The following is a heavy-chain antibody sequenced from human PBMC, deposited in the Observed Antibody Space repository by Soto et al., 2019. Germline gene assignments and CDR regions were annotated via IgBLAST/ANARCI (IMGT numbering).Heavy chain of an antibody. Sequence: PGGSLRLSCAASGFTFSSYAMSWVRQAPGKGLEWVSAISGSGGSTYYADSVKGRFTISRDNSKNTLYLQMNSLRAEDTAVYYCAPRDVELPGYFDYWGQGTLVTVSS. V-gene: IGHV3-23*01. CDR3: APRDVELPGYFDY. D-gene: IGHD1-7*01. CDR2: ISGSGGST. J-gene: IGHJ4*02. CDR1: GFTFSSYA.